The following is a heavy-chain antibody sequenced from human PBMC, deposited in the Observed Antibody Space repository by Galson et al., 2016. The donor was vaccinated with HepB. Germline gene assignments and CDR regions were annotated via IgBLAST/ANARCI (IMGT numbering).Heavy chain of an antibody. CDR1: GGFSSYA. D-gene: IGHD2-21*02. CDR2: IIPIFGTA. Sequence: SVKVSCKASGGFSSYAFSWVRQAPGQGLEWMGGIIPIFGTANYAQKFQGSVTITADESTSTAYMELSSLRSEDTAVYYCAREGYCGGDCYSRSFDYWGQGTLVTVSS. CDR3: AREGYCGGDCYSRSFDY. V-gene: IGHV1-69*13. J-gene: IGHJ4*02.